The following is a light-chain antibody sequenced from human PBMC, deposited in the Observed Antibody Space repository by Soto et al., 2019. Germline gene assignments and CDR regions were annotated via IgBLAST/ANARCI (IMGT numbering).Light chain of an antibody. V-gene: IGKV1-33*01. CDR3: QHYDNIPYS. CDR2: AAS. CDR1: QDISQY. Sequence: DTQMTQSPSSLSASVGDRVTITCQASQDISQYLNWYQHKPGKAPKLLIYAASNLETGVPSRFSGSGSATEFTFTISSLQPEDSATYYCQHYDNIPYSFGQGTKLEIK. J-gene: IGKJ2*03.